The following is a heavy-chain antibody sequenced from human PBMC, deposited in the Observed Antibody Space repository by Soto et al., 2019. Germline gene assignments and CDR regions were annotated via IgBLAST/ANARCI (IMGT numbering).Heavy chain of an antibody. CDR3: ARESRDSSGWTLDH. CDR2: IYYSGST. J-gene: IGHJ4*02. CDR1: GGSINSYY. Sequence: SETLSLTCTASGGSINSYYWSWIRQPPGKGLEWIGYIYYSGSTNYNPSFKSRVTISVDTSKNQFSLKLSSVTAADTAVYYCARESRDSSGWTLDHWGQGTLVTVS. V-gene: IGHV4-59*01. D-gene: IGHD6-19*01.